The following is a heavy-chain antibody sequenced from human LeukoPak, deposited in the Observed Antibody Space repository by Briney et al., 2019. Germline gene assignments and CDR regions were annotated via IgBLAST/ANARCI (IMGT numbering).Heavy chain of an antibody. CDR3: ARVLRGMGSGWLGAFDI. CDR1: GGSISSGGYY. Sequence: PSEALSLTCTVSGGSISSGGYYWSWIRQPPGKGLEWIGYFYHSGSTYYNPSLKSRVTISVDRSKNQFSLKLSSVTAADTAVYYCARVLRGMGSGWLGAFDIWGQGTIVTVSS. V-gene: IGHV4-30-2*01. D-gene: IGHD6-19*01. CDR2: FYHSGST. J-gene: IGHJ3*02.